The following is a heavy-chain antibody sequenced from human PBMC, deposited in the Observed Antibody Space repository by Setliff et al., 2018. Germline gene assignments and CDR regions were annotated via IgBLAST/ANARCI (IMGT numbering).Heavy chain of an antibody. V-gene: IGHV4-38-2*02. CDR3: ARALGYCSRTSCYADAFDI. Sequence: LSLTCTVSGYSISSDYYWGWIRQPPGKGLEWIGSMYHSGSTYYNPSLKSRVTISVDTSKNQFSLKLNYVTAADTAVYYCARALGYCSRTSCYADAFDIWGQGTMVTVSS. CDR1: GYSISSDYY. D-gene: IGHD2-2*01. CDR2: MYHSGST. J-gene: IGHJ3*02.